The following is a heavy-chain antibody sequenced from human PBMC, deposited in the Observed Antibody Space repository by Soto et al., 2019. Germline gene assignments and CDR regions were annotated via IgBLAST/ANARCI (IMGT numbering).Heavy chain of an antibody. J-gene: IGHJ6*03. CDR1: GFTFSSYG. CDR2: ISYDGSNK. Sequence: PGGSLRLSCAASGFTFSSYGMHWVRQAPGKGLEWVAVISYDGSNKYNADSVKGRFTISRDNSKNTLYLQMNSLRAEDTAVYYCAKVPAAENNYYYYMDVWGKGTTVTVSS. CDR3: AKVPAAENNYYYYMDV. V-gene: IGHV3-30*18. D-gene: IGHD2-2*01.